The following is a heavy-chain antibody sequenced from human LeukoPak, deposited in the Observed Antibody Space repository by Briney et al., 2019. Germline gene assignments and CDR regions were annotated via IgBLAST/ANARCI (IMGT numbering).Heavy chain of an antibody. V-gene: IGHV3-13*01. CDR3: ANGAGNSSSFDY. CDR1: GFTFSSYD. J-gene: IGHJ4*02. CDR2: IGTAGDT. Sequence: QAGGSLRLSCAASGFTFSSYDMHWVRQATGKGLEWVSAIGTAGDTYYPGSVKGRFTISRENAKNSLSLQMNSLRAGDTAVYYCANGAGNSSSFDYWGQGTLVTVSS. D-gene: IGHD6-6*01.